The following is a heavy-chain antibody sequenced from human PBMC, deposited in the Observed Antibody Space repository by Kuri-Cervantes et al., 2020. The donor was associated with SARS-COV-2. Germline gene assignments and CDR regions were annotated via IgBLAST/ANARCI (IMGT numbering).Heavy chain of an antibody. V-gene: IGHV3-11*06. CDR2: ISSSSSYI. J-gene: IGHJ4*02. CDR1: GGSFSDYY. Sequence: LSLTCAVYGGSFSDYYWTWIRQPPGKGLEWVSSISSSSSYIYYADSVKGRFTISRDNAKNSLYLQMNSLRAEDTAVYYCARNRGSGWPFFDYWGQGTLVTVSS. D-gene: IGHD6-19*01. CDR3: ARNRGSGWPFFDY.